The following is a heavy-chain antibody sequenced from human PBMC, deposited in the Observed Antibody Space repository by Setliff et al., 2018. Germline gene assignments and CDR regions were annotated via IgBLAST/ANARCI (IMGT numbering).Heavy chain of an antibody. CDR1: GYTFTSYD. CDR3: VRDTTSGWMLTN. D-gene: IGHD6-25*01. V-gene: IGHV1-8*01. Sequence: GASVKVSCKASGYTFTSYDINWVRQATGQGLEWMGWINAGNGNTKYSQKFQGRFTISRDNARDSLYLQMNSLRAEDTAVYYCVRDTTSGWMLTNWGQGTLVTVSS. J-gene: IGHJ4*02. CDR2: INAGNGNT.